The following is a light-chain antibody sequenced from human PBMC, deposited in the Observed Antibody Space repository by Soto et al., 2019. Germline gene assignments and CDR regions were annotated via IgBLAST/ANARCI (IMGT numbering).Light chain of an antibody. V-gene: IGLV4-69*01. CDR2: LNSDGSH. CDR3: QTWGTGVV. J-gene: IGLJ2*01. Sequence: QPVLTQSPSASASLGASVKLTCTLSSGHSSYAIAWHQQQPEKGPRYLMKLNSDGSHSKGDGIPDRFSGSSSGAERYLTNSSLQSWDEADYYCQTWGTGVVFGGGTNRTVL. CDR1: SGHSSYA.